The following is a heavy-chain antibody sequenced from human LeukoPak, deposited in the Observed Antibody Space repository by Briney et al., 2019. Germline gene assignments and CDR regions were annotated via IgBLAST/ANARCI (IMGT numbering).Heavy chain of an antibody. CDR1: GFTFSSYG. D-gene: IGHD2-21*01. Sequence: PGGSLRLSCGASGFTFSSYGMSWVRQAPGKGLEWVSGISGSGGGTYYADSVKGRFTISRDNAKNSLYLQMNSLRAEDTAVYYCARFLPGIDYWGQGTLVTVSS. CDR3: ARFLPGIDY. V-gene: IGHV3-23*01. J-gene: IGHJ4*02. CDR2: ISGSGGGT.